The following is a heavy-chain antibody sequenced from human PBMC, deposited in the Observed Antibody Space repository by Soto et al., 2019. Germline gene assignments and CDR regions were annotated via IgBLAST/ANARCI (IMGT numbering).Heavy chain of an antibody. CDR1: GGSINNYY. CDR2: IYSDGGT. D-gene: IGHD3-3*01. J-gene: IGHJ4*02. CDR3: ARGSVSRNFDF. Sequence: SETLSLTCTVSGGSINNYYWIWIRQPPGKGLEYVGYIYSDGGTSYNPFLKSRVTISIDTSKNQFSLKLNSVTAADTALYYCARGSVSRNFDFGGPGTLVTVS. V-gene: IGHV4-59*01.